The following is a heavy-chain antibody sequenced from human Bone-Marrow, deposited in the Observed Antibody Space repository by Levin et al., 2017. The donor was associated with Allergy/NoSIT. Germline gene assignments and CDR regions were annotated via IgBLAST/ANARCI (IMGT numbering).Heavy chain of an antibody. V-gene: IGHV3-64D*06. J-gene: IGHJ4*02. Sequence: GESLKISCSASGFTFSSYAMHWVRQAPGKGLEYVSAISSNVGSIFFSYSFPFLFTISRDNSKNTLYLQMSSLRAEDTAVYYCVKDLETATVVGWGQGTLVTVSS. CDR3: VKDLETATVVG. CDR1: GFTFSSYA. CDR2: ISSNVGSI. D-gene: IGHD4-23*01.